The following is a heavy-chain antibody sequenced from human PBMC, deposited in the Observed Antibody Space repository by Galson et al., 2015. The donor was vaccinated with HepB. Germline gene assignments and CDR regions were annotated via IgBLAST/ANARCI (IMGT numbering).Heavy chain of an antibody. Sequence: SLKLSCKASGFTFTSNGISWVRQAPGQGLEWMGLISTRSGNTNYAQTLQGRVTMTTDTSTITAYMELGRLRSDDTAVYYCVRDRLHSFDYWGQGTLVTVSS. CDR2: ISTRSGNT. J-gene: IGHJ4*02. V-gene: IGHV1-18*04. CDR1: GFTFTSNG. CDR3: VRDRLHSFDY.